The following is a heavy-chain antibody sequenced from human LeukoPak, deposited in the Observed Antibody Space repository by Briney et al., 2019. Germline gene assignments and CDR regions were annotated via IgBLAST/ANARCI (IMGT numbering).Heavy chain of an antibody. CDR2: ISAYNGNT. V-gene: IGHV1-18*04. Sequence: ASVKVSCKASGYTFTSYGINWVRQAPGQGLEWMGWISAYNGNTNYAQKLRGSVTMTIDTSTSTAYMELRSLRSDDTAVYYCARGGYCSGGSCYFFYGMDVWGKGTMVTVSS. J-gene: IGHJ6*04. D-gene: IGHD2-15*01. CDR1: GYTFTSYG. CDR3: ARGGYCSGGSCYFFYGMDV.